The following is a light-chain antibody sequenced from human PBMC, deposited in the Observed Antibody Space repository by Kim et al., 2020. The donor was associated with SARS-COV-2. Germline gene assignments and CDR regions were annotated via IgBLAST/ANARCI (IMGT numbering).Light chain of an antibody. CDR2: EDH. V-gene: IGLV6-57*03. Sequence: KTVTSSCTRSSGSIANNFVQWYQQRPGSAPTTVIYEDHQRPSGVPDRFSGSIDSSSNSASLTISGLKTEDEADYFCQSYDTTSYWVFGGGTQLTVL. J-gene: IGLJ3*02. CDR3: QSYDTTSYWV. CDR1: SGSIANNF.